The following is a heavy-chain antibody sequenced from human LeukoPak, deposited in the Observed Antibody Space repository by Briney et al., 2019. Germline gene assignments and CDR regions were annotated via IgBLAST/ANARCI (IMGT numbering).Heavy chain of an antibody. D-gene: IGHD2-15*01. CDR1: GYTFTNYD. Sequence: ASVKVSCKASGYTFTNYDINWVRQATGQGREWMGWMDPNSGNTGYARKFQGRVTMTRKTSISTAYMQLSSLTFEDTAVYYCARGPRYCSGGSCYSGTLRGWGQGTLVTVSS. CDR2: MDPNSGNT. V-gene: IGHV1-8*01. CDR3: ARGPRYCSGGSCYSGTLRG. J-gene: IGHJ4*02.